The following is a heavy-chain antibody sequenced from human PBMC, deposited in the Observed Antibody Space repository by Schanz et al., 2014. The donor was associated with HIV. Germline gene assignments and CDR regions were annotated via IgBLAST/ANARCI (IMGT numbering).Heavy chain of an antibody. CDR3: ARSRFQLQWFDS. CDR1: GYTFTGYY. V-gene: IGHV1-2*02. D-gene: IGHD2-2*01. Sequence: QVQLVQSGAEVKKPGASVKVSCKASGYTFTGYYMHWVRQAPGQGLEWMGWINPSSGGTNYAQKFQGRVTMTRDTSISTAYMELRRLRSDDTAVYYCARSRFQLQWFDSWGQGTLVTVSS. CDR2: INPSSGGT. J-gene: IGHJ5*01.